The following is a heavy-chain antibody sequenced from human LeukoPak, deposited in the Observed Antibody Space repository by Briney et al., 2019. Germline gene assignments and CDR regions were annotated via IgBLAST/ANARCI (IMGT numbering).Heavy chain of an antibody. CDR3: ARDNWELRGFDY. D-gene: IGHD3-10*01. CDR1: GFSFGDYW. J-gene: IGHJ4*02. Sequence: GGSLRLSCAASGFSFGDYWMTWVRQAPGKGLEWVANIKRDGSEKYSVDSVKGRFTISRDNAKNSMYLQMNSLRAEDTAVYYCARDNWELRGFDYWGQGTLVTVPS. CDR2: IKRDGSEK. V-gene: IGHV3-7*01.